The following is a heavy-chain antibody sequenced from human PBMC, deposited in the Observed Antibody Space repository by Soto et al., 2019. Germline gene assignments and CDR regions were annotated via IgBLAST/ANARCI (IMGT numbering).Heavy chain of an antibody. CDR1: GFTFTTSA. V-gene: IGHV1-58*01. J-gene: IGHJ6*03. CDR2: IVVGSGDT. CDR3: ARAGKGGIAAAGYYYYYMDV. D-gene: IGHD6-13*01. Sequence: SVKVSCKASGFTFTTSAVQWVRQARGQRLEWIGWIVVGSGDTNSAQKFQERVTITRDMSTSTAYIELSSLRSEDTAVYYCARAGKGGIAAAGYYYYYMDVWGKGTTVTVS.